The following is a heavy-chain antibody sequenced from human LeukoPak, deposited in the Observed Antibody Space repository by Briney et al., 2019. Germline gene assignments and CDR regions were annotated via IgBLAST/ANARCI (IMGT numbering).Heavy chain of an antibody. Sequence: AGGSLRLSCAASGFIFDDYGMSWVRQAPGKGLEWVSGINWNGGSTGYADSVKGRFTISRDNAKNSLYLQMSSLRAEDTALYYCARRESTYQNYYYFYYMDVWGKGTTVTVSS. V-gene: IGHV3-20*04. CDR2: INWNGGST. CDR3: ARRESTYQNYYYFYYMDV. J-gene: IGHJ6*03. CDR1: GFIFDDYG.